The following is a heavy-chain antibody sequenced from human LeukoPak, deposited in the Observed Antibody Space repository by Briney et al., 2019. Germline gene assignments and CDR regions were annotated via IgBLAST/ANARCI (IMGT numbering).Heavy chain of an antibody. CDR1: GFTFSNYW. CDR2: IKQDGSET. J-gene: IGHJ4*02. V-gene: IGHV3-7*01. D-gene: IGHD3-10*01. CDR3: ARDRGADRFDY. Sequence: GGSLRLSCAASGFTFSNYWMSWVRQTPGKGLEWVANIKQDGSETYYVDSVKGRFTISRDNGKNSLYLQMNGLRAEDTAVYYCARDRGADRFDYWGQGTLVTVFS.